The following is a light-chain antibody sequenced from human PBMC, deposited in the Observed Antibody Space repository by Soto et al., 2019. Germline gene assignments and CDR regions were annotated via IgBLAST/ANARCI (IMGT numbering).Light chain of an antibody. CDR2: KTS. V-gene: IGKV1-5*03. Sequence: DIHMTQSPSTLSASVGDRVTITCRASQSISVWLGWNQQKPGKAPNLLIYKTSSLETGVPSRFSGSGSGTEFTLIISSLQPDDFATYYCQHYNDYSSTFGQGTKVEIK. CDR1: QSISVW. J-gene: IGKJ1*01. CDR3: QHYNDYSST.